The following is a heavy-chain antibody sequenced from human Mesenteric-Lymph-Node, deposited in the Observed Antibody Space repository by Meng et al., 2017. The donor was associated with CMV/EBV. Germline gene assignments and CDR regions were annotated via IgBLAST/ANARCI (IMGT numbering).Heavy chain of an antibody. Sequence: ASVKVSCKASGYTFTDYFIHWVRQAPGQGLEWMGWINPNKGDTDYAQKFQGRVTMTRDTSISSVYMELSRLTSDDTAMYYCARDGWFGQRFDFWGQGTLVTVSS. V-gene: IGHV1-2*02. J-gene: IGHJ4*02. CDR3: ARDGWFGQRFDF. CDR2: INPNKGDT. CDR1: GYTFTDYF. D-gene: IGHD3-10*01.